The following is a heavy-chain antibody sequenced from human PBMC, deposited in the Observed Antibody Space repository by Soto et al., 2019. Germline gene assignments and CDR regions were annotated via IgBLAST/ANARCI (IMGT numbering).Heavy chain of an antibody. V-gene: IGHV3-23*01. CDR1: GXTFSSYS. Sequence: GSLRLSCAASGXTFSSYSMSWVRQAPGKGLEWVPAISGSGGSTYYADSVKGRFTISRDNYKNTLYLQMNSLRAEDTAVYYCAKDHSIKKCQIDYWGQGTRVTVSS. CDR3: AKDHSIKKCQIDY. D-gene: IGHD3-10*01. CDR2: ISGSGGST. J-gene: IGHJ4*02.